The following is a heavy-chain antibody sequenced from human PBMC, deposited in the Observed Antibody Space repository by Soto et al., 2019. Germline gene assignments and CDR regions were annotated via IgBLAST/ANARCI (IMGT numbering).Heavy chain of an antibody. D-gene: IGHD1-1*01. CDR1: GGSISSGGYY. Sequence: PSETLSLTCTVSGGSISSGGYYWTWIRQHPVRGLEWIGYVHDTGSSFYHPSLKSRVTISLETSKIQFSLNLRSVTAADTAVYYCARSQMATTGPYFDFWGDGTQVTVSS. CDR3: ARSQMATTGPYFDF. V-gene: IGHV4-31*03. J-gene: IGHJ4*01. CDR2: VHDTGSS.